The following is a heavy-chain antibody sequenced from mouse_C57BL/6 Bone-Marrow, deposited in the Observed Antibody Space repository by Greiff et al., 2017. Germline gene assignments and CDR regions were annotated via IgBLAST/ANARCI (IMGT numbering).Heavy chain of an antibody. D-gene: IGHD3-2*02. V-gene: IGHV1-81*01. CDR3: ARRQLKPWFAY. Sequence: QVQLQQSGAELARPGASVKLSCKASGYTFTSYGISWVKQRTGQGLEWIGEIYPRSGNTYYNEKFKGKATLTADTSSSTAYMELRSLTSEDSAVYFCARRQLKPWFAYWGQGTLVTVSA. CDR1: GYTFTSYG. CDR2: IYPRSGNT. J-gene: IGHJ3*01.